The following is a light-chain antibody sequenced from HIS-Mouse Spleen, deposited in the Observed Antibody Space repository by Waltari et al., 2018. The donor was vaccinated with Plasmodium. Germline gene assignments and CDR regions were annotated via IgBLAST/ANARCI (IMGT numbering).Light chain of an antibody. CDR1: AFPQQY. Sequence: SYELTQPPSVSVSPGQTARITCSGDAFPQQYAYWYQQKSGQAPVLVIYEDSKRPSGIPERFSGSSSGTRATLTIRGAQVEDEADYYCYSTDSSGNHRVFGGGTKLTVL. CDR2: EDS. V-gene: IGLV3-10*01. CDR3: YSTDSSGNHRV. J-gene: IGLJ3*02.